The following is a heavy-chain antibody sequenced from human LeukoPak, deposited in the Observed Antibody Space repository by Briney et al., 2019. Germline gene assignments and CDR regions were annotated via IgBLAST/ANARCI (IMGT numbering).Heavy chain of an antibody. CDR1: GYTFTSYG. CDR3: ARDGGDYYNSADAFDI. V-gene: IGHV1-18*01. D-gene: IGHD3-22*01. Sequence: GASVKVSCKASGYTFTSYGISWVRQAPGQGLEWMGWISAYNGNTNYAQKLQGRVTVTTDTSTSTAYMELRSLRSDDTAVYYCARDGGDYYNSADAFDIWGQGTMVTVSS. J-gene: IGHJ3*02. CDR2: ISAYNGNT.